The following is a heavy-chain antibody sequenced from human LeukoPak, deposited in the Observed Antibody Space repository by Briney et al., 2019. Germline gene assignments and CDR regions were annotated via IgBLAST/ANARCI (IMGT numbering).Heavy chain of an antibody. Sequence: PGGSLRPSCAASGFTFSSYAMSWVRQAPGKGLEWVSAISGSGGSTYYADSVKGRFTISRDNSKNTLYLQMNSLRAEDTAVYYCAKGIRTRLLWSPYYFDYWGQGTLVTVSS. V-gene: IGHV3-23*01. D-gene: IGHD3-10*01. J-gene: IGHJ4*02. CDR1: GFTFSSYA. CDR2: ISGSGGST. CDR3: AKGIRTRLLWSPYYFDY.